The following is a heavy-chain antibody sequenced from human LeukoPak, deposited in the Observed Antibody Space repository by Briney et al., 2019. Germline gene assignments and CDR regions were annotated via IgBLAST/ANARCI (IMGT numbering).Heavy chain of an antibody. Sequence: HPGKSLRLSFAASRFTFSSYGMHWVPQAPGKGLEWVEVIWYDGSNKYYADSVKGRFTISRDNSKNTLYLHMNSLRAEYTAVYYCERDYDFWSGYYNEVGIDYWGQGTLVTVSS. V-gene: IGHV3-33*01. CDR3: ERDYDFWSGYYNEVGIDY. D-gene: IGHD3-3*01. CDR1: RFTFSSYG. J-gene: IGHJ4*02. CDR2: IWYDGSNK.